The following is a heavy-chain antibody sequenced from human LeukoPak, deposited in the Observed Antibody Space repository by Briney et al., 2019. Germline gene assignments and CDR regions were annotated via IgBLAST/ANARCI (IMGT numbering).Heavy chain of an antibody. CDR3: ARVSTGD. CDR1: GLSVSSNY. CDR2: IYSGGSR. Sequence: PGGSLRLSCAASGLSVSSNYMSWVRQAPGKGLEWVSVIYSGGSRYYAGSVKGRFTISRHNSNSTLYLQMNSLRADDTAVYYCARVSTGDWGQGTLVTVSS. J-gene: IGHJ4*02. V-gene: IGHV3-53*04. D-gene: IGHD1-1*01.